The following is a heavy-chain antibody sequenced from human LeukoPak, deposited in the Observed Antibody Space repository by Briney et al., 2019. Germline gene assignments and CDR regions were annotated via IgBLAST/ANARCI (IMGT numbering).Heavy chain of an antibody. J-gene: IGHJ4*02. CDR3: AMERDMEPFDY. CDR1: GFTFSSYS. V-gene: IGHV3-21*01. Sequence: GGSLRLSCAASGFTFSSYSMNWVRQAPGKGLEWVSSISSSSSYIYYADSVKGRFTISRDNAKNSLYLQMNSLRAEDTAAYYCAMERDMEPFDYWGQGTLVTVSS. CDR2: ISSSSSYI. D-gene: IGHD1-1*01.